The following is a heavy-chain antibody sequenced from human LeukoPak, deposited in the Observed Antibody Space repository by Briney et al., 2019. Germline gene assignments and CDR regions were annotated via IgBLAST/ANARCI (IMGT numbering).Heavy chain of an antibody. V-gene: IGHV4-39*07. CDR2: INHSGST. CDR3: ARLSSSPEFGDLSSDFDY. CDR1: GVSISSSNSY. D-gene: IGHD3-10*01. Sequence: PSETLSLTCTVSGVSISSSNSYWGWIRQPPGKGLEWIGEINHSGSTNYNPSLRSRVTISVDTSKNQFSLKLSSVTAADTAVYYCARLSSSPEFGDLSSDFDYWGQGTLVTVSS. J-gene: IGHJ4*02.